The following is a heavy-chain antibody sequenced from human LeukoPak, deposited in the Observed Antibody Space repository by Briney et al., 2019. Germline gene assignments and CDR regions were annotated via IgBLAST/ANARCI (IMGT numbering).Heavy chain of an antibody. V-gene: IGHV3-23*01. CDR1: VLTLSTYS. CDR2: ISSRGGST. CDR3: AKDLNYYASGNPLID. D-gene: IGHD3-10*01. Sequence: GRCLRLSCAASVLTLSTYSMSWARQARWRGREWVSTISSRGGSTYYADSVKGRFTISRDNSKNTLYLQMNSLRAEDTAVYYCAKDLNYYASGNPLIDWGQGTLVTVSS. J-gene: IGHJ4*02.